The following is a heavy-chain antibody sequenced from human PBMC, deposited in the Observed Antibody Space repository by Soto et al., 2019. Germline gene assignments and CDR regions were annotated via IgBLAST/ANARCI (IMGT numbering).Heavy chain of an antibody. CDR2: IWYDGSNK. V-gene: IGHV3-33*08. Sequence: PLGGSLRLSCAASGFTFSGSAMHWVRQASGKGLEWVAVIWYDGSNKYYADSVKGRVTISRDNSKNMLYLQMNSLRAEDTAMYYCARWGDYRAFNIWGQGTMVTVSS. D-gene: IGHD2-21*01. CDR1: GFTFSGSA. J-gene: IGHJ3*02. CDR3: ARWGDYRAFNI.